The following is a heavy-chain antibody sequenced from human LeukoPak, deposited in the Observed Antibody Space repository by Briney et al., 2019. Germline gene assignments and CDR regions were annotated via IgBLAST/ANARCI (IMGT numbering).Heavy chain of an antibody. J-gene: IGHJ5*02. CDR3: ARVGITMIVVVT. D-gene: IGHD3-22*01. CDR1: GGSFSGYY. Sequence: KPSETLSLTCAVYGGSFSGYYWSWIRQPPGKGLEWIGEINHSGSTNYNPSLKSRVTISVDTSKNQFSLKLSSVTAADTAVYYCARVGITMIVVVTWGQGTLVTVSS. V-gene: IGHV4-34*01. CDR2: INHSGST.